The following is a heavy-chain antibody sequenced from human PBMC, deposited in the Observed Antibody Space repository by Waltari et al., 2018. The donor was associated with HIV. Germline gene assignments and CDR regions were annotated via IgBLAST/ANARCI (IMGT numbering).Heavy chain of an antibody. CDR2: IHAGNGNT. J-gene: IGHJ4*02. V-gene: IGHV1-3*01. CDR3: AREKSYYGHLDY. Sequence: QVQLVQSGAEVKKPGASVKVSCKTSGYTFTSYLIHWVRQAPGQGLEWMGSIHAGNGNTKYSQKFQGRITITRDTSAITAYMELSSLRSEDTSVYYCAREKSYYGHLDYWGQGTLVTVSS. D-gene: IGHD1-26*01. CDR1: GYTFTSYL.